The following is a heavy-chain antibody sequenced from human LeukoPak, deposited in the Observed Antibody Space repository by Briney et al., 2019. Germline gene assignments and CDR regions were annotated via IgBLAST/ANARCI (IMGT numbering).Heavy chain of an antibody. J-gene: IGHJ4*02. V-gene: IGHV5-51*01. CDR2: IYPGNSDT. CDR1: GYNFKNNW. CDR3: ARLVSYGYLDY. Sequence: GESLKISCKGSGYNFKNNWIGWVRQMPGKGLEWMGIIYPGNSDTRYSPSFQGQVTISADKSISTAYLQWSSLKASDTAMYYCARLVSYGYLDYWGQGTLVTVSS. D-gene: IGHD5-18*01.